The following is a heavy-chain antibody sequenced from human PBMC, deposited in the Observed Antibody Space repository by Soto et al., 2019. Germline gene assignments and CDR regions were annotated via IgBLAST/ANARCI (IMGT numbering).Heavy chain of an antibody. J-gene: IGHJ6*02. CDR2: IIPIFGPA. Sequence: QVQLVQSSAAVKKPRSSVMVACKVSGGSISSQAISVVRQAPGQGLEWMGGIIPIFGPANHAQKSQGRVTITADESTRTAYMTMSRFRSEYTAVYSGSIEALVGRYYDFWCGCLDVGGQGPKFTV. D-gene: IGHD3-3*01. CDR3: SIEALVGRYYDFWCGCLDV. CDR1: GGSISSQA. V-gene: IGHV1-69*01.